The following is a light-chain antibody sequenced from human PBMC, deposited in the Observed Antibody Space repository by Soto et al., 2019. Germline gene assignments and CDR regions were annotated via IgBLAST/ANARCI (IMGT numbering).Light chain of an antibody. Sequence: QSALTQPASVSGSPGQSITISCTGTSSDVGAYKYVSWYQQHPGKAPKVMIYEVSNRPSGVSNRFSGSKSGNTASLTISGLQAEDEADYHCTSYTRDTALVFGTGTKVTVL. CDR2: EVS. CDR1: SSDVGAYKY. J-gene: IGLJ1*01. CDR3: TSYTRDTALV. V-gene: IGLV2-14*01.